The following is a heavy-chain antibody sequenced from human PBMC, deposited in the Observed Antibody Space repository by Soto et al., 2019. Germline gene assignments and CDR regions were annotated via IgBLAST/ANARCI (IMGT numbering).Heavy chain of an antibody. CDR2: IFPSDSDT. Sequence: XESLKISYRTSGYRFTSYWVAWVRQMPGKGLEWMGIIFPSDSDTRYSPSFQGQVTISADRSTSTVFLQWASLKASDTAVYFCARKDKSGYFNWFDPWGQGTLVTVSS. CDR3: ARKDKSGYFNWFDP. CDR1: GYRFTSYW. J-gene: IGHJ5*02. D-gene: IGHD3-22*01. V-gene: IGHV5-51*01.